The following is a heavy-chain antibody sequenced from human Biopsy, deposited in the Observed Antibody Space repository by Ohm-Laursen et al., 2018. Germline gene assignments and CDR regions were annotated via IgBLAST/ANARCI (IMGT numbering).Heavy chain of an antibody. D-gene: IGHD5-24*01. Sequence: SVTLSLTCTVSGGSISSYYWNWIRQPPGKGLEWIGYIYYSGTTDYSPSLKSRVTVSVDTSKNQFSLRLSSVTAADTAVYYCARDSGGMATILDAFDLWGQGTMVTVSP. J-gene: IGHJ3*01. V-gene: IGHV4-59*01. CDR3: ARDSGGMATILDAFDL. CDR2: IYYSGTT. CDR1: GGSISSYY.